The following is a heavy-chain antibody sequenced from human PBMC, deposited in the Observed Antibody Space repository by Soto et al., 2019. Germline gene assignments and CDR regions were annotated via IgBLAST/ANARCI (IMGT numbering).Heavy chain of an antibody. V-gene: IGHV1-69*13. Sequence: SVKVSCKASGGTFSSYAISWVRQAPGQGLEWMGGIIPIFGTANYAQKFQGRVTITADESTSTAYMELSSLRSEDTAVYYCARGRYDLWSGHGYYYGMDVWGQGTTVTVSS. CDR1: GGTFSSYA. CDR3: ARGRYDLWSGHGYYYGMDV. CDR2: IIPIFGTA. J-gene: IGHJ6*02. D-gene: IGHD3-3*01.